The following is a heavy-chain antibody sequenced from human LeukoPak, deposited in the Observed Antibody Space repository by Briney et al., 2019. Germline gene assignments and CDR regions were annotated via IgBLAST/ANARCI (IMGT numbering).Heavy chain of an antibody. CDR1: GFTFSSYA. Sequence: GRSLRLSCAASGFTFSSYAMHWVRQAPGKGLEWVAVISYDGSNKYYADSVKGRFTISRDNSKNTLYLQMNSLRAEDTAVYYCAKVPYNTALGYCSGGSCYALDYWGQGTLVTVSS. V-gene: IGHV3-30*04. CDR3: AKVPYNTALGYCSGGSCYALDY. CDR2: ISYDGSNK. J-gene: IGHJ4*02. D-gene: IGHD2-15*01.